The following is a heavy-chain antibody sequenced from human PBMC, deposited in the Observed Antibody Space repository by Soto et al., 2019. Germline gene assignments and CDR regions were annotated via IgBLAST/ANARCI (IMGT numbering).Heavy chain of an antibody. Sequence: QITLKESGPTLVKPTQTLTLTCTFSGFSLSTTAEGVGWIRQPPGKALEWLALIYWDDDERYSPSLKSRLTITKDTSKNPVVLTMTNVDPVDTATYYSAHGSCSSADCYPNPYLDYWGQGILVTVSS. D-gene: IGHD2-2*01. J-gene: IGHJ4*02. V-gene: IGHV2-5*02. CDR3: AHGSCSSADCYPNPYLDY. CDR2: IYWDDDE. CDR1: GFSLSTTAEG.